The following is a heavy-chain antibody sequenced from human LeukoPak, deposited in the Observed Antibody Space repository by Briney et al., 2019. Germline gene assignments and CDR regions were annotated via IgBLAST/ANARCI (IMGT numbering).Heavy chain of an antibody. Sequence: AGGSLRLSCAASGFTFSSYGMHWVRQAPGKGLEWVAVISYDGSNKYYADSVKGRFTISRDNSKNTLYLQMNSLRAEDTAVYYCANDFRYYDSSGYLAAWGQGTLVTVSS. J-gene: IGHJ4*02. CDR1: GFTFSSYG. V-gene: IGHV3-30*18. CDR3: ANDFRYYDSSGYLAA. D-gene: IGHD3-22*01. CDR2: ISYDGSNK.